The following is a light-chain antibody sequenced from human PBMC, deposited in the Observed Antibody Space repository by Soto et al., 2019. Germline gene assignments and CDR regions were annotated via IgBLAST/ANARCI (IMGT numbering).Light chain of an antibody. CDR2: GAS. CDR3: QQYDNWPQT. V-gene: IGKV3D-15*01. Sequence: EIVMTQSPATLSVSRGERVTLSCRASQSVRSNLAWYQQKPGQSPRLLIYGASTRATGIPDRFSGSGSGTEFTLTISSLQSEDFAVYYCQQYDNWPQTFGQGTKVDI. J-gene: IGKJ1*01. CDR1: QSVRSN.